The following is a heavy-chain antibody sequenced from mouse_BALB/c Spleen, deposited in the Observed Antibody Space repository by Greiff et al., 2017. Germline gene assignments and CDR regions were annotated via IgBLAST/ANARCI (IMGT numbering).Heavy chain of an antibody. J-gene: IGHJ4*01. CDR2: INSNGGST. CDR3: ARGGTGAMDY. CDR1: GFTFSSYG. V-gene: IGHV5-6-3*01. D-gene: IGHD4-1*01. Sequence: EVQRVESGGGLVQPGGSLKLSCAASGFTFSSYGMSWVRQTPDKRLELVATINSNGGSTYYPDSVKGRFTISRDNAKNTLYLQMSSLKSEDTAMYYCARGGTGAMDYWGQGTSVTVSS.